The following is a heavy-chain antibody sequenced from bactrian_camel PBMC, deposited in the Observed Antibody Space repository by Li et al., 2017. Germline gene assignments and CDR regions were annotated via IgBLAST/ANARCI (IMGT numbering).Heavy chain of an antibody. Sequence: HVQLVESGGGSVQAGESLKLSCAVSGYSVSRYEMGWFRQAPGKKREGVASIDSDGDRTYANSVKGRFTLSHDRSKNTMYLQMDNLKTEDTGVYYCAALNSTYGGRFGWCKDSRGQGTQVTVS. CDR2: IDSDGDR. J-gene: IGHJ4*01. CDR1: GYSVSRYE. D-gene: IGHD6*01. CDR3: AALNSTYGGRFGWCKDS. V-gene: IGHV3S53*01.